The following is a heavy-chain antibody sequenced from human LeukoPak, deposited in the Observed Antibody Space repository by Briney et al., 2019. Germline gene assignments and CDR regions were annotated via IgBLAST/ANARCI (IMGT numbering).Heavy chain of an antibody. CDR3: ARIGSDWYYYMDV. CDR1: GYSFTSYW. D-gene: IGHD3-10*01. J-gene: IGHJ6*03. V-gene: IGHV5-51*01. Sequence: EESLKISCKGSGYSFTSYWIGWVRQMPGKGLEWMGIIYPGDSDTRYSPSFQGQVTISVDKSISTAYLQWSSLKASDTAMYYCARIGSDWYYYMDVWGKGTTVTVSS. CDR2: IYPGDSDT.